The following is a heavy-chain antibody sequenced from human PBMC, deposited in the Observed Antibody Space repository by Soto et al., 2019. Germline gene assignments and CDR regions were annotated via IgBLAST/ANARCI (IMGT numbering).Heavy chain of an antibody. Sequence: QITLKESGPTLVKPTQTLTLTCTFSGFSLSSRRVGVAWIRQPPGKALEWLALIYWDDDKRYSPSLKNRLAITKDVSKNQVVLTLTSVDPADTATYYCARDSNVLYGFDYWGQGTLVTVSS. CDR1: GFSLSSRRVG. D-gene: IGHD3-16*01. CDR3: ARDSNVLYGFDY. V-gene: IGHV2-5*02. CDR2: IYWDDDK. J-gene: IGHJ4*02.